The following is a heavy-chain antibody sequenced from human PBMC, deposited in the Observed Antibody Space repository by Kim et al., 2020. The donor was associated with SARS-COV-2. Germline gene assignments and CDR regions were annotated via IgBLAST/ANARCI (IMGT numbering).Heavy chain of an antibody. J-gene: IGHJ3*02. V-gene: IGHV4-31*03. CDR3: ARRQEGLGSNYDFWSGYYFKFDSFDI. D-gene: IGHD3-3*01. Sequence: SETLSLTCTVSGGSISSGGYYWSWIRQHPGKGLEWIGYIYYSGSTYYNPSLKSRVTISVDTSKNQFSLKLSSVTAADTAVYYCARRQEGLGSNYDFWSGYYFKFDSFDIWGQGTMVTVSS. CDR1: GGSISSGGYY. CDR2: IYYSGST.